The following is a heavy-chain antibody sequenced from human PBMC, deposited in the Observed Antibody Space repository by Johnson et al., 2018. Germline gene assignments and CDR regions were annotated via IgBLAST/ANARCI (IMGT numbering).Heavy chain of an antibody. Sequence: VQLQESGGGLVQPGGSLRLSCAASGFTFSSYWMHWVRQAPGKGLVWVSRIQSDGCSTSYADSVKGRFTLSRDNAKNTLYLQMNSLRAEDTAVYYCAIYGSGDAFDIWGQGTMVTVSS. J-gene: IGHJ3*02. CDR1: GFTFSSYW. CDR2: IQSDGCST. V-gene: IGHV3-74*01. CDR3: AIYGSGDAFDI. D-gene: IGHD3-10*01.